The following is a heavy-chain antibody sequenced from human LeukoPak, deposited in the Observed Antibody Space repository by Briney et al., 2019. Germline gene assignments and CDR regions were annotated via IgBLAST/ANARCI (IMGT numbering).Heavy chain of an antibody. CDR3: VRSRSGSYYRGFDY. CDR1: GFTFNNYW. CDR2: IKEDGSEK. V-gene: IGHV3-7*01. D-gene: IGHD3-10*01. Sequence: PGGSLRLSCAASGFTFNNYWMIWVRQAPGKGLEWVANIKEDGSEKYYVDSVKGRFTISRDNAKNSLYLQMNSLRAEDTAVYYCVRSRSGSYYRGFDYWGQGTLVTVSS. J-gene: IGHJ4*02.